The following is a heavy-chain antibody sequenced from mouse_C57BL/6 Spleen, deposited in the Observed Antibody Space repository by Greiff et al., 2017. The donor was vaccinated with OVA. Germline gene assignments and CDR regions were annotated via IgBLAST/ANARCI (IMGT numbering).Heavy chain of an antibody. D-gene: IGHD1-1*02. CDR3: ASQGRVGFDY. Sequence: DVKLVESGGGLVQPGGSLSLSCAASGFTFTDYYMSWVRQPPGKALEWLGFIRNKANGYTTEYSASVKGRFTISRDNSQSILYLQMNALRAEDSATYYCASQGRVGFDYWGQGTTLTVSS. CDR1: GFTFTDYY. J-gene: IGHJ2*01. CDR2: IRNKANGYTT. V-gene: IGHV7-3*01.